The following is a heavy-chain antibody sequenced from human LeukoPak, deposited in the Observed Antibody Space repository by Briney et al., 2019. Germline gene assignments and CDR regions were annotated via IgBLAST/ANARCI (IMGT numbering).Heavy chain of an antibody. J-gene: IGHJ4*02. CDR3: ARRPTTYYYDSSGYPFDY. CDR1: GYTFTSYG. Sequence: ASVKVSCKASGYTFTSYGISWVRQAPGQGLEWMGWISAYNGNTNYAQKLQGRVTMTTDTSTSTAYMELRSLRSDDTAVYYCARRPTTYYYDSSGYPFDYWGQGTLVTVSS. CDR2: ISAYNGNT. D-gene: IGHD3-22*01. V-gene: IGHV1-18*01.